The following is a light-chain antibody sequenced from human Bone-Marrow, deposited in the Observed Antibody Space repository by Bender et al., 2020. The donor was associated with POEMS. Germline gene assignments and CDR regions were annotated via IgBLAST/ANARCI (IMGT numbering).Light chain of an antibody. CDR3: QSADTSGSFYVI. V-gene: IGLV3-25*03. Sequence: SYDLTQPPSVSVSPGQTARITCSGDDLKKRYVYWYQQKPGQAPVVVIYKDSGRPSGIPARFSGSNSGTTVTLTISGVQAEDEADYYCQSADTSGSFYVIFGGGTKLTVL. J-gene: IGLJ2*01. CDR1: DLKKRY. CDR2: KDS.